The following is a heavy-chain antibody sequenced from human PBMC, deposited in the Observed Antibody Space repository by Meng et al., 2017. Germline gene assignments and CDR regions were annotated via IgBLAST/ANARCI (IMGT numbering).Heavy chain of an antibody. J-gene: IGHJ5*02. CDR2: ISGSGGST. Sequence: GESLKISCAASGFTFSSYAMSWVRQAPGKGLEWVSAISGSGGSTYYADSVKGRFTISRDNSKNTLYLQMNSLRAEDTAVYYCAKGYSSGRLDNWFDPWGQGTRVTGSS. D-gene: IGHD2-15*01. CDR1: GFTFSSYA. V-gene: IGHV3-23*01. CDR3: AKGYSSGRLDNWFDP.